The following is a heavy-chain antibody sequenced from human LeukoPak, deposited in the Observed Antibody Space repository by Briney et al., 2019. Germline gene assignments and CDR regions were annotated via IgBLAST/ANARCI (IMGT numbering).Heavy chain of an antibody. D-gene: IGHD6-19*01. CDR2: ISSSSSYI. CDR1: GFSFSSYA. V-gene: IGHV3-21*01. CDR3: ARGHSSGWLLFFAVDY. J-gene: IGHJ4*02. Sequence: GGSLRLSCATSGFSFSSYAMNWVRQAPGKGLEWVSSISSSSSYIYYADSVKGRFSISRDNAKNSMYLEMNSLRAEDTAVYYCARGHSSGWLLFFAVDYWGQGTLVTVSS.